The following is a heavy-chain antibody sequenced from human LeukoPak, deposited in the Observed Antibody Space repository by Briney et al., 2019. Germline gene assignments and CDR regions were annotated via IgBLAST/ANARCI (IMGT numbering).Heavy chain of an antibody. Sequence: SETLSLTCTVSGYSISSGYYWGWVRQPPGKGLEWIGSIYHSGSTNYNPSLKSRVTISVDTSKNQLSLKLSSVTAADTAVYYCARGGVLWFGELSWFDPWGQGTLVTVSS. D-gene: IGHD3-10*01. CDR2: IYHSGST. J-gene: IGHJ5*02. V-gene: IGHV4-38-2*02. CDR3: ARGGVLWFGELSWFDP. CDR1: GYSISSGYY.